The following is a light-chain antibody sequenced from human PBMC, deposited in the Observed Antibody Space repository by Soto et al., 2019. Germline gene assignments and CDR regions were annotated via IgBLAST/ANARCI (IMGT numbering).Light chain of an antibody. J-gene: IGLJ1*01. V-gene: IGLV2-18*01. CDR1: TTETGDYDS. Sequence: LSQATCVTSGRGQTVIIICPATTTETGDYDSVSWYQQAPGAAPKILIYHVNNRPSGAPDRSSGSTSGNTTSMTIYGIQGEDETDYFCSLYSSNGSLIFGPGTTVTVL. CDR2: HVN. CDR3: SLYSSNGSLI.